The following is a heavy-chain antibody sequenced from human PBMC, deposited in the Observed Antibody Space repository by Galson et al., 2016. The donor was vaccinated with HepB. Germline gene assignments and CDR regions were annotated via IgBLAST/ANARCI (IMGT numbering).Heavy chain of an antibody. CDR1: EYTFSNYY. V-gene: IGHV1-46*01. J-gene: IGHJ4*02. Sequence: SVKVSCKASEYTFSNYYVHWVRQAPGQGLEWAGIIDPTSGSTNYARNLRDRVIMTSDTSTSTVYMELSSLRSDDTAMYYCARGVKALPNDIDYWGQGTLVTVSS. D-gene: IGHD2-21*01. CDR3: ARGVKALPNDIDY. CDR2: IDPTSGST.